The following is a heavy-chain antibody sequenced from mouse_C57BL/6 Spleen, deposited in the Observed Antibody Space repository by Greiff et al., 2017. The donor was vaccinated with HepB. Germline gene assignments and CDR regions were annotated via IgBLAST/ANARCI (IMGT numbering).Heavy chain of an antibody. CDR3: ARTYSKYVAMDY. CDR1: GYTFTSYW. CDR2: IDPSDSYT. D-gene: IGHD2-5*01. V-gene: IGHV1-50*01. Sequence: VQLQQPGAELVKPGASVKLSCKASGYTFTSYWMQWVKQRPGQGLEWIGEIDPSDSYTNYNQKFKGKATLTVDTSSSTAYMQLSSLTSEDSAVYYCARTYSKYVAMDYWGQGTSVTVSS. J-gene: IGHJ4*01.